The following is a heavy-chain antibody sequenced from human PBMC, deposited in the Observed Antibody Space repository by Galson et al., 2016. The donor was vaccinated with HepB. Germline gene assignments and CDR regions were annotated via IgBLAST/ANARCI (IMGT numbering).Heavy chain of an antibody. J-gene: IGHJ5*02. CDR1: GFSFSYAW. D-gene: IGHD3-3*01. CDR2: INSKTDGGTT. CDR3: TVAASYDFWSGYYMLDP. V-gene: IGHV3-15*07. Sequence: SLRLSCAASGFSFSYAWMHWVRQAPGKGLEWVGRINSKTDGGTTDYAAPVKGTFAISRDNSKDTLYLQMNRLKTEDTGVYYCTVAASYDFWSGYYMLDPWGQGTLVTAS.